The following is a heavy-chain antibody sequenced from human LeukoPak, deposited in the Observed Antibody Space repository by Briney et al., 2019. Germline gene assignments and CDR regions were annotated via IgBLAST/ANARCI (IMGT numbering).Heavy chain of an antibody. CDR2: IKQDGSEK. Sequence: GGSLRLSCAASGFTFSSYWMSWVRQAPGKGLEWVANIKQDGSEKYYVDSVKGGFTISRDNAKNSLYLQMNSLRAEDTAVYYCARGPPYYDFWSGYYQYYYYYYMDVWGKGTTVTVSS. CDR1: GFTFSSYW. V-gene: IGHV3-7*01. D-gene: IGHD3-3*01. J-gene: IGHJ6*03. CDR3: ARGPPYYDFWSGYYQYYYYYYMDV.